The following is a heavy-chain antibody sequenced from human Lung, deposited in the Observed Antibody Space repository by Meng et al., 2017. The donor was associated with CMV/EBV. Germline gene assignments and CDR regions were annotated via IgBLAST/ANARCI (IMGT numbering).Heavy chain of an antibody. J-gene: IGHJ6*02. CDR3: ARSITIYRIDV. Sequence: ASAKVSCKASDDSFTSYGISWVRQAPGQGLEWMGWINTYKGNTNYAQKFQGRVTMTAETSTSTVYMEVWGLRFDATAIYYCARSITIYRIDVWGLGTTVTVSS. CDR1: DDSFTSYG. V-gene: IGHV1-18*01. D-gene: IGHD3-3*01. CDR2: INTYKGNT.